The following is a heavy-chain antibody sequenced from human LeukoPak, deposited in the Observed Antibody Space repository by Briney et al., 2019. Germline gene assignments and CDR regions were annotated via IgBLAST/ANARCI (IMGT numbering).Heavy chain of an antibody. D-gene: IGHD6-19*01. J-gene: IGHJ5*02. Sequence: GGSLRLSCAASGFTFSRYWMHWVPQSPGKGLLCVSRINSDGSSTYYAASVRGRFTISRDNSKNTLDLQLNTLRADDTATYYCAKPISGGLAVTADWFHPWGQGTLVVVSS. CDR3: AKPISGGLAVTADWFHP. CDR2: INSDGSST. V-gene: IGHV3-74*01. CDR1: GFTFSRYW.